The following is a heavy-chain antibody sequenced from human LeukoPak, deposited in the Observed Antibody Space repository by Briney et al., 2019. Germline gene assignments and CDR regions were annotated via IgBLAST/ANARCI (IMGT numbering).Heavy chain of an antibody. D-gene: IGHD3-22*01. CDR1: GYTFTGYY. CDR3: ARDTDLHYYDSSGYPDAFDI. V-gene: IGHV1-2*02. CDR2: INPNSGGT. J-gene: IGHJ3*02. Sequence: VASVKVSCKASGYTFTGYYMHWARQAPGQGLEWMGWINPNSGGTNYAQKFQGRVTMTRDTSISTAYMELSRLRSDDTAVYYCARDTDLHYYDSSGYPDAFDIWGQGTMATVSS.